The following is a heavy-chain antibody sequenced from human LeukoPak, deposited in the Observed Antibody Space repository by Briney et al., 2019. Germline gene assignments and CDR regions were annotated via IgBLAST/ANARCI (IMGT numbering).Heavy chain of an antibody. J-gene: IGHJ5*02. CDR2: IKSKTDGGTT. Sequence: GGSLRLSCAASGFTFSNAWMSWVRQAPGKGLEWVGRIKSKTDGGTTDYAAPVKGRFTISRDDSKNTLYLQMNSLKTEDTAVYYCTTIRRITIFGVAWGQGTLVTVSS. V-gene: IGHV3-15*01. D-gene: IGHD3-3*01. CDR1: GFTFSNAW. CDR3: TTIRRITIFGVA.